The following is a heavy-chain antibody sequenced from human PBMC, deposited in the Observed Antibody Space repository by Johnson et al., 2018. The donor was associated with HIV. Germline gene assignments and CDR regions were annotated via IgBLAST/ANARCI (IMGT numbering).Heavy chain of an antibody. D-gene: IGHD6-19*01. CDR1: GFTFSNAW. CDR2: ISWDGGST. Sequence: VQLVESGGGLVQPGGSLRLSCAGSGFTFSNAWMSWVRQAPGKGLVWVSLISWDGGSTYYADSVKGRFTISRDNSKNSLYLQMNSLRAEDTALYYCAKGIAVAGGDAFDIWGQGTMVTVSS. V-gene: IGHV3-43D*03. J-gene: IGHJ3*02. CDR3: AKGIAVAGGDAFDI.